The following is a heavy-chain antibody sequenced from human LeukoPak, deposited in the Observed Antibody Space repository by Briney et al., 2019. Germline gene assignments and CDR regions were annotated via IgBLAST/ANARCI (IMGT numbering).Heavy chain of an antibody. Sequence: SETLSLTCAVSGHSISSGYYRGWIRQPPGKGLEWIGSIYHSGSTYYNPSLKSRVTISVDTSKNQFSLKLSSVTAADTAVYYCAREWISGYNWFDPWGQGTLVTVSS. J-gene: IGHJ5*02. CDR2: IYHSGST. D-gene: IGHD5-12*01. V-gene: IGHV4-38-2*02. CDR3: AREWISGYNWFDP. CDR1: GHSISSGYY.